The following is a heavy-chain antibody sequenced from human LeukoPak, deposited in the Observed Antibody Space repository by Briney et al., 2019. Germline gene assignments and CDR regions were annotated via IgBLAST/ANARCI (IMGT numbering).Heavy chain of an antibody. V-gene: IGHV4-39*07. CDR1: GGSISSSSYY. J-gene: IGHJ3*02. CDR3: ASALSGRDAFDI. CDR2: IYHSGST. D-gene: IGHD3-3*01. Sequence: PSETLSLTCTVSGGSISSSSYYWGWIRQPPGKGLEWIGYIYHSGSTYYNPSLKSRVTISVDRSKNQFSLKLSSVTAADTAVYYCASALSGRDAFDIWGQGIMVTVSS.